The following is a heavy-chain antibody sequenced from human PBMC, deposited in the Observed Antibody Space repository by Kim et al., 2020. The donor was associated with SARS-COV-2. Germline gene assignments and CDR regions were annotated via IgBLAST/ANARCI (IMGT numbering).Heavy chain of an antibody. Sequence: NKYYADAVKCRFTITRDKTKTTRYLQMSSLRAEDTAVYYWARDTGNWFDPWGQGTLGTVSS. V-gene: IGHV3-33*01. CDR3: ARDTGNWFDP. CDR2: NK. J-gene: IGHJ5*02.